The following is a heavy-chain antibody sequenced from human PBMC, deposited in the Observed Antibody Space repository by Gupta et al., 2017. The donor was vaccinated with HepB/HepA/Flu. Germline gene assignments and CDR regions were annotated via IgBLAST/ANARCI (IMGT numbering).Heavy chain of an antibody. CDR3: ARVRGGYYFDY. CDR2: INQGGSEK. D-gene: IGHD3-10*01. Sequence: VKLVVSGGGLVKTGGSLRRSCGAPGFPCLNSLLTWVRRPPGRGLEWVSNINQGGSEKQYVDSVKGRFTISRDNAKNSLYLQVDTLRAEDTAVYYCARVRGGYYFDYWGPGTLVTVSS. J-gene: IGHJ4*02. V-gene: IGHV3-7*04. CDR1: GFPCLNSL.